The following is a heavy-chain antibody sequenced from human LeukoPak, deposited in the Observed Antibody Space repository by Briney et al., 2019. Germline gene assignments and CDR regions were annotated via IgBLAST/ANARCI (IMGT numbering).Heavy chain of an antibody. Sequence: GGSLTLSCAASGFTFSSYGMHWVRQAPGKGLEWVAVIWYDGTNKYYTDSVKGRFTISRDNSKNTLYLQMNSLRAEDTAVYYCARDDKVQIEVRGVLDYWGQGTLVTVSS. V-gene: IGHV3-33*01. D-gene: IGHD3-10*01. J-gene: IGHJ4*02. CDR1: GFTFSSYG. CDR2: IWYDGTNK. CDR3: ARDDKVQIEVRGVLDY.